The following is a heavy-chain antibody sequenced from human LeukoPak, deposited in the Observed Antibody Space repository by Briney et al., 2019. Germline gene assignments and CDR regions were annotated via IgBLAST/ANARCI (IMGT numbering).Heavy chain of an antibody. J-gene: IGHJ5*02. D-gene: IGHD3-22*01. CDR1: GGTFISYA. Sequence: SVKVSCKASGGTFISYAISWVRQAPGQGLEWMGGIIPIFGTANYARKFQGRVTITADESTSTAYMELSSLRSEDTAVYYCARVGSGYYSNWFDPWGQGTLVTVSS. CDR2: IIPIFGTA. CDR3: ARVGSGYYSNWFDP. V-gene: IGHV1-69*13.